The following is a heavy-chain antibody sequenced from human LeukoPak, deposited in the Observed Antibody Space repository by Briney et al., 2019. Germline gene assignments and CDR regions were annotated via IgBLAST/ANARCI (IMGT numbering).Heavy chain of an antibody. V-gene: IGHV1-2*02. CDR2: INPNSGGT. CDR3: ARGPGLEGVDY. D-gene: IGHD6-6*01. CDR1: GGTFSSYA. Sequence: ASVKVSCKASGGTFSSYAISWVRQAPGQGLEWMGWINPNSGGTNCAQKFQGRVTMTRDTSISTAYMELSRLRSDDTAVYYCARGPGLEGVDYWGQGTLVTVSS. J-gene: IGHJ4*02.